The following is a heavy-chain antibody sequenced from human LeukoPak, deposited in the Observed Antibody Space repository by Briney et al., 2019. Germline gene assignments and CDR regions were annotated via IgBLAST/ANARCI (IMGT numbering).Heavy chain of an antibody. D-gene: IGHD3-22*01. J-gene: IGHJ3*02. V-gene: IGHV3-7*01. CDR2: IKQDGSEK. CDR3: VREDDSSGYDAFDI. Sequence: SGGSLRLSCAASGFTFNRDWTAWVRQAPGKGLEWVANIKQDGSEKYYVDSVKGRFTISRDNAKNSLYLQMNSLRAEDTAVYYCVREDDSSGYDAFDIWGQGTMVTVSS. CDR1: GFTFNRDW.